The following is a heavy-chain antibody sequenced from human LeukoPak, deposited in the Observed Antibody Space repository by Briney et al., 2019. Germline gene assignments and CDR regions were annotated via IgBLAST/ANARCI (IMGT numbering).Heavy chain of an antibody. V-gene: IGHV1-69*05. J-gene: IGHJ4*02. D-gene: IGHD3-22*01. CDR3: ARDRLRYYDSSGEIDY. CDR2: IIPIFGTA. Sequence: SSVKVSCKASGGTFSSYAISWVRQAPGQGLEWMGGIIPIFGTANYAQKFQGRVTITTDESTSTAYMELSSLRSGDTAVYYCARDRLRYYDSSGEIDYWGQGTLVTVSS. CDR1: GGTFSSYA.